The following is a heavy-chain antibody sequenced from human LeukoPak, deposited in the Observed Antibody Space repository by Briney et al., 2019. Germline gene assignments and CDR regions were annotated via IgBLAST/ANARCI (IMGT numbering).Heavy chain of an antibody. D-gene: IGHD5-18*01. CDR2: IYSGGST. CDR1: GFTVSSNY. CDR3: ARSWADTNYYYMDV. Sequence: PGGSLRLSCAASGFTVSSNYMSWVRQAPGKGLEWVSVIYSGGSTYYADSVKGRFTISRDNSKNTLYLQMNSLRAEDTAVYYCARSWADTNYYYMDVWGKGTTVTISS. J-gene: IGHJ6*03. V-gene: IGHV3-53*01.